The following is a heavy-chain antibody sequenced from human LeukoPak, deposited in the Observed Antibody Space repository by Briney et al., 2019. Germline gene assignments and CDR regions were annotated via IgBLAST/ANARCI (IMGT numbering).Heavy chain of an antibody. J-gene: IGHJ4*02. CDR1: GGTFSSYA. Sequence: SVKVSCKASGGTFSSYAISWVRQAPGQGLEWMGGIIPIFGTANYAQKFQGRVTITADESTSTAYMELSSLRSEDTAVYYCARDLSYYDSSGLSWGQGTLVTVSS. CDR3: ARDLSYYDSSGLS. D-gene: IGHD3-22*01. CDR2: IIPIFGTA. V-gene: IGHV1-69*13.